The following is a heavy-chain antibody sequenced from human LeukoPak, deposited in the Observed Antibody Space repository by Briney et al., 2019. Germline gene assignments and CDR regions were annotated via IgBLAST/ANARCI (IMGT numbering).Heavy chain of an antibody. CDR2: IYTSGTT. CDR3: ASSVDTALVGVY. V-gene: IGHV4-4*07. Sequence: PSETLSLTCTVSGGSISSYYWSWIRQPAGKGLEWIGHIYTSGTTNYNPALKSRVSMSVDTSKNQFSLKLTSVTVADTAVYYCASSVDTALVGVYWGQGTLVTVSS. D-gene: IGHD5-18*01. J-gene: IGHJ4*02. CDR1: GGSISSYY.